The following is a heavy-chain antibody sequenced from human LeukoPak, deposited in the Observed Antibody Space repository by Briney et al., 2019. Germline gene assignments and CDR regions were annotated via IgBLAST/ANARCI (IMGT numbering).Heavy chain of an antibody. CDR1: GGSISSGGYY. J-gene: IGHJ3*02. V-gene: IGHV4-30-2*01. CDR2: IYHSGST. D-gene: IGHD4-17*01. Sequence: SQTLSLTCTVSGGSISSGGYYWSWIRQPPGKGLEWIGYIYHSGSTYYNPSLKSRVTISVDRSKNQFSLKLSSVTAADTAVYYCARNHYGDYRGLGAFDIWGQGTMVTVSS. CDR3: ARNHYGDYRGLGAFDI.